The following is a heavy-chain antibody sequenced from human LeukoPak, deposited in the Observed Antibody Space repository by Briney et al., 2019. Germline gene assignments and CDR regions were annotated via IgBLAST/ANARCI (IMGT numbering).Heavy chain of an antibody. CDR3: ARDGTSTDDY. Sequence: ASVKVSCKTSGYTFSNFGINWVRQAPGQGLEWMGWISGNSDNPNYGQKFQGRLTVTTDTSTSTAYMELRNLRFDDTAVYYCARDGTSTDDYWGQGTLVTVSS. CDR1: GYTFSNFG. J-gene: IGHJ4*02. CDR2: ISGNSDNP. D-gene: IGHD2-2*01. V-gene: IGHV1-18*01.